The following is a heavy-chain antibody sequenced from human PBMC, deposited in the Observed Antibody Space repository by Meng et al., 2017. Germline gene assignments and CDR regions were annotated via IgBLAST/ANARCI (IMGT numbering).Heavy chain of an antibody. V-gene: IGHV1-46*01. D-gene: IGHD5-24*01. CDR1: GYTFTRYY. J-gene: IGHJ4*02. Sequence: VGVVEYGVGVKKAGASVKGSCKASGYTFTRYYMHWVRQARGQGLEWMGIINPSGGSTSYAQKFQGRVTMTRDTSTSTVYMELSSLRSEDTAVYYCARGGNVRDGCNYWGQGTLVTVSS. CDR3: ARGGNVRDGCNY. CDR2: INPSGGST.